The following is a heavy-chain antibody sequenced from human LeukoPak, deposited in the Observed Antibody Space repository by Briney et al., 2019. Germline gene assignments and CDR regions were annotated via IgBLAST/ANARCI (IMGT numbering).Heavy chain of an antibody. Sequence: GRSLRLSCAASGFTFRSYAMSWVRQAPGKGLEWVSAISGSGGSTYYADSVKGRFTISRDNSKNTLYLQMNSLRAEDTAVYYCAKRHSSGFVYRGQGTLATVSS. V-gene: IGHV3-23*01. D-gene: IGHD6-19*01. J-gene: IGHJ4*02. CDR1: GFTFRSYA. CDR3: AKRHSSGFVY. CDR2: ISGSGGST.